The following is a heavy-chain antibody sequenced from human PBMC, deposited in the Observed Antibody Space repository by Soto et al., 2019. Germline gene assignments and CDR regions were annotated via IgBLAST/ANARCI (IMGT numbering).Heavy chain of an antibody. Sequence: SETLSLTCTVSGGSISSYYWSWIRQPPGKGLEWIGYIYYSGGTNYNPSLKSRVTISVDTSKNQFSLKLTSVTAADTAVYYCVRDQFGAILYWGQGALVTVSS. CDR2: IYYSGGT. CDR1: GGSISSYY. J-gene: IGHJ4*02. D-gene: IGHD2-2*01. CDR3: VRDQFGAILY. V-gene: IGHV4-59*01.